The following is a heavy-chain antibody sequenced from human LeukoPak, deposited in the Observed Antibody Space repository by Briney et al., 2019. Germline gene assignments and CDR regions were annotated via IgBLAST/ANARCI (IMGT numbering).Heavy chain of an antibody. J-gene: IGHJ5*02. CDR1: GGSVSSYY. CDR2: IYYSGST. V-gene: IGHV4-59*08. D-gene: IGHD2-15*01. CDR3: ARQTVVVPAALYWFDP. Sequence: SETLSLTCAVSGGSVSSYYWNWIRQPPGKGLDWIGYIYYSGSTNYNPSLKSRVTISVDTSKNQFSLKLSSVTAADTAVYYCARQTVVVPAALYWFDPWGQGTLVTVSS.